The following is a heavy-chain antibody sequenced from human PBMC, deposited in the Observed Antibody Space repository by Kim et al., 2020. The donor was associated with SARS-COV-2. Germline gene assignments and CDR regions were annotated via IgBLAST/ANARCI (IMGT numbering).Heavy chain of an antibody. CDR2: IKSKTDGGTS. CDR1: GIPFSNAW. CDR3: TTVSMR. D-gene: IGHD2-2*01. J-gene: IGHJ4*02. Sequence: GGSLRLSCAVSGIPFSNAWFNWVRQSPGKGLEWVDRIKSKTDGGTSDLAAPVKGRFAISRDDSENTLYLLMNNVKTDDSAVYYCTTVSMRWGQGTLVTVSS. V-gene: IGHV3-15*01.